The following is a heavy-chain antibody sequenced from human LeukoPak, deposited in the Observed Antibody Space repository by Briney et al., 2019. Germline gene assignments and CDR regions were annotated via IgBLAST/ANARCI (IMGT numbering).Heavy chain of an antibody. CDR1: GGSFSGYY. Sequence: SETLSLTCAVYGGSFSGYYWSWIRQPPGKGLEWIGEINHSGSTNYNPSLKSRVTISVDTSKNQFSLKLSSVTAADTAVYYCARGRGSWDYWGQGTLVTVSS. V-gene: IGHV4-34*01. J-gene: IGHJ4*02. CDR3: ARGRGSWDY. CDR2: INHSGST. D-gene: IGHD3-16*01.